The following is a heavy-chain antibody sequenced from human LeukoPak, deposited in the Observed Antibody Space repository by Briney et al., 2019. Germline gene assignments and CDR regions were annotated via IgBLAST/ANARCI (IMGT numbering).Heavy chain of an antibody. CDR3: ARSGYCSGGSCYSGIGYYYGMDV. V-gene: IGHV3-13*01. J-gene: IGHJ6*02. Sequence: PGGSLRLSCAASGFTFSSYDMHSVRQATGKGLEWVSAIGTAGDTYYPGSVKGRFTISRENAKNSLYLQMNSLRAGDTAVYYCARSGYCSGGSCYSGIGYYYGMDVWGQGTTVTVSS. CDR2: IGTAGDT. D-gene: IGHD2-15*01. CDR1: GFTFSSYD.